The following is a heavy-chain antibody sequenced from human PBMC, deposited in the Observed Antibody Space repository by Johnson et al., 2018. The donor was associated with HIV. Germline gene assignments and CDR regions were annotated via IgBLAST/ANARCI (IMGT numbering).Heavy chain of an antibody. Sequence: QVQLVESGGGVVQPGGSLRLSCAASGFTFSSYGMHWVRQAPGKGLEWVAAMSYDGSNKYYADPVKGRFTISRDNSKNTLYLQMNSRRAEDTAVYYCARPQGTGDAFDIWCQGTMVTVSS. V-gene: IGHV3-30*19. CDR1: GFTFSSYG. CDR3: ARPQGTGDAFDI. D-gene: IGHD1-1*01. J-gene: IGHJ3*02. CDR2: MSYDGSNK.